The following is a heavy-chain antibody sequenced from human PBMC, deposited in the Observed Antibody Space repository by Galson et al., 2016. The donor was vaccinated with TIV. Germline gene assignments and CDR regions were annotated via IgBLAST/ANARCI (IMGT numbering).Heavy chain of an antibody. Sequence: SLRLSCAASGFTFDDYPMHWVRQAPGKGLEWVSAINWHGNSVVYAESVKGRFTISRDNGRHSLYLQMNNLRGEDTALYYCAKDLKPDASMDYYFYSGMDVWGQGTTVIVSS. CDR2: INWHGNSV. CDR1: GFTFDDYP. J-gene: IGHJ6*02. D-gene: IGHD5-18*01. V-gene: IGHV3-9*01. CDR3: AKDLKPDASMDYYFYSGMDV.